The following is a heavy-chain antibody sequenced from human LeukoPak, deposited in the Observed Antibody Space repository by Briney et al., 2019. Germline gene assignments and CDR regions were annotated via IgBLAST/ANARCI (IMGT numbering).Heavy chain of an antibody. Sequence: PVGSLRLSCAASGFTFSSHGMSWVRQGPGKGLEWVSGISGSGGDTYYADSVKGRFTISRDNSKSTLYLQMNSLRAEDTAVYSCAKDLLGVAAGNYWGQGTLVTVSS. V-gene: IGHV3-23*01. J-gene: IGHJ4*02. CDR1: GFTFSSHG. CDR3: AKDLLGVAAGNY. D-gene: IGHD6-13*01. CDR2: ISGSGGDT.